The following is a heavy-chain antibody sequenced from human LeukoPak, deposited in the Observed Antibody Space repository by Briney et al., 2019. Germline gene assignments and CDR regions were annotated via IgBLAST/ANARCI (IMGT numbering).Heavy chain of an antibody. CDR3: AREGQWLASDY. CDR1: GFTFSSYL. J-gene: IGHJ4*02. CDR2: INRDGSST. Sequence: GESLRLSCAASGFTFSSYLMHWVHQAPGQGLVWVARINRDGSSTTYADSAKGRFTISRDNAKNTLYLQMNSLRAEDTAVYYCAREGQWLASDYWGQGTLATVSS. D-gene: IGHD6-19*01. V-gene: IGHV3-74*01.